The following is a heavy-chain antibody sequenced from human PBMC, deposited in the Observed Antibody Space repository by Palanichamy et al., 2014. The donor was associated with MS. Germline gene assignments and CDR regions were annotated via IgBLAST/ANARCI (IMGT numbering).Heavy chain of an antibody. J-gene: IGHJ4*02. D-gene: IGHD3-16*02. CDR2: IIPIFGTA. V-gene: IGHV1-69*01. CDR3: ASLRLGELSSHGEADY. CDR1: GGTFSSYA. Sequence: QVQLVQSGAEVKKPGSSVKVSCKASGGTFSSYAISWVRQAPGQGLEWMGGIIPIFGTANYAQKFQGRVTITADESTSTAYMELSSLRSEDTAVYYCASLRLGELSSHGEADYWGQGTLVTVSS.